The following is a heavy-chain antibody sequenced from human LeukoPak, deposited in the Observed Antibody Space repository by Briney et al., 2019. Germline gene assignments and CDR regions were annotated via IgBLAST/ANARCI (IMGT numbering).Heavy chain of an antibody. V-gene: IGHV3-23*01. D-gene: IGHD6-13*01. Sequence: GGSLRLSCAASGFTFTNYAMSWVRQPPGKGLEWVSAISGSGSSTYYPDSVKGRSTISRDNSKNTLYLQMNSLRAEDTAVYYCAKRTGSNWYGPFDYWGLGTLVTVSS. CDR2: ISGSGSST. CDR1: GFTFTNYA. CDR3: AKRTGSNWYGPFDY. J-gene: IGHJ4*02.